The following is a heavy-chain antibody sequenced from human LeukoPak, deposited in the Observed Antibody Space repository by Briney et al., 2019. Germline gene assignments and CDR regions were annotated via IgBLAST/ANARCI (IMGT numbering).Heavy chain of an antibody. CDR1: GFTFSSYA. CDR2: ISGSGGST. D-gene: IGHD3-22*01. J-gene: IGHJ4*02. Sequence: QPGGSLRLSCAASGFTFSSYAVSWVRRAPGKGLEWVSAISGSGGSTYYADSVKGRFTISRDNSKNTLYLQMNSLRAEDTAVYYCAKRDYYDSSGYYYDYWGQGTLVTVSS. CDR3: AKRDYYDSSGYYYDY. V-gene: IGHV3-23*01.